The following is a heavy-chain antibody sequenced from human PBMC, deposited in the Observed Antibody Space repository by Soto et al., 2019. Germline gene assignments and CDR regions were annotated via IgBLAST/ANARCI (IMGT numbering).Heavy chain of an antibody. V-gene: IGHV4-31*03. D-gene: IGHD3-22*01. J-gene: IGHJ4*02. CDR3: ATLRYYYDSSGPIDY. Sequence: SETLSLTCTVSGGSISSGGYYWSWIRQHPGKGLEWIGYIYYSGSTYYNPSLKSRVTISVDTSKNQFSLKLSSVTAADTAVYYCATLRYYYDSSGPIDYWGQGTLVTVSS. CDR1: GGSISSGGYY. CDR2: IYYSGST.